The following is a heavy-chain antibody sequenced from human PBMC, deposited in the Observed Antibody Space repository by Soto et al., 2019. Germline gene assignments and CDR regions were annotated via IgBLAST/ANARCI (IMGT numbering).Heavy chain of an antibody. D-gene: IGHD6-6*01. CDR1: GFSLSTSGVG. CDR2: VYWDDEK. CDR3: AHRPKLANITARPGWFAP. V-gene: IGHV2-5*02. J-gene: IGHJ5*02. Sequence: QITLKESGPTLVKPTHTLTLTCTFSGFSLSTSGVGVGWIRQPPGKALEWLALVYWDDEKRYSPSLKSRLTITKDTSKNQVILTMTNMDPADTATYYCAHRPKLANITARPGWFAPWGQGTLVTVSS.